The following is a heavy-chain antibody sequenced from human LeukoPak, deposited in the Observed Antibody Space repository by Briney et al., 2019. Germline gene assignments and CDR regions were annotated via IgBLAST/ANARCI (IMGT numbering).Heavy chain of an antibody. D-gene: IGHD5-18*01. CDR2: IYYSGST. CDR1: GGSISSSSYC. J-gene: IGHJ4*02. CDR3: ARTTINRIQLWMYYFDY. Sequence: SETLSLTCTVSGGSISSSSYCWGWIRQPPGKGLEWIGSIYYSGSTYYNPSLKSRVTISVDTSKNQFSLKLSSVTAADTAVYYCARTTINRIQLWMYYFDYRGQGTLVTVSS. V-gene: IGHV4-39*01.